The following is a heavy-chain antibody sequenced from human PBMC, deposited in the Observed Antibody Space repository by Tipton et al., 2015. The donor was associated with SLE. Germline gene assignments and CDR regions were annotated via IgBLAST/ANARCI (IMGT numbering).Heavy chain of an antibody. Sequence: GLVKPSETLSLTCAVYGGSFSGYYCSWIRQPPGKRLEWIAYIYHSGITNYNPSLQSRVTISVDRSKNQFSLKLTSVTAADTAVYYCARHIFTVTTGDFDYWGQGTPLTVSS. CDR1: GGSFSGYY. V-gene: IGHV4-34*01. D-gene: IGHD4-17*01. CDR2: IYHSGIT. CDR3: ARHIFTVTTGDFDY. J-gene: IGHJ4*02.